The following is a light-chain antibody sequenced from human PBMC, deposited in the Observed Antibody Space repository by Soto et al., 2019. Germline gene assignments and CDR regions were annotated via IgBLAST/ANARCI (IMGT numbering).Light chain of an antibody. CDR2: GAS. CDR1: QSVDSRF. CDR3: QQYGRSPPRYI. Sequence: EIVLTQSPGTLSLSPGERATLSCRSSQSVDSRFLAWYQQKPGRAPGLLIYGASIRATGIPDRFSGSGSGTDFTLTISRLVPEDFAVYYCQQYGRSPPRYIFGQGTKLEIK. J-gene: IGKJ2*01. V-gene: IGKV3-20*01.